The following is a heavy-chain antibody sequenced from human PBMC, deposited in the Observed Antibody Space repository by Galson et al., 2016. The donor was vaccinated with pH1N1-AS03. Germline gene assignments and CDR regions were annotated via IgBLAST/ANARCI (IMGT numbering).Heavy chain of an antibody. Sequence: SLRLSCAASGFTFSRHCMTWVRQAPGKGLEWVANINRDGSGKYYVDSVKGRFTISRDNAKNSLYLQMNSLRAEDTAVYYCFEINNGGGQGTLVTVSS. D-gene: IGHD2-8*01. J-gene: IGHJ4*02. CDR1: GFTFSRHC. CDR2: INRDGSGK. CDR3: FEINNG. V-gene: IGHV3-7*01.